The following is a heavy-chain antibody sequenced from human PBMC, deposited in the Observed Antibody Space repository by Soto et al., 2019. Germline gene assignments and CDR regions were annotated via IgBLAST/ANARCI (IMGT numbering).Heavy chain of an antibody. CDR3: ARTSVAQSEDYFDY. D-gene: IGHD5-12*01. CDR2: TSSNNGKT. CDR1: GYSFTTYG. Sequence: ASVKVSCKTSGYSFTTYGISWVRQAPGQGLEWMGWTSSNNGKTKYAQKFQGRVTKNKDKSTNTVHMKMRSLRSGDTAVYYCARTSVAQSEDYFDYWGQGTLVTVSS. V-gene: IGHV1-18*01. J-gene: IGHJ4*02.